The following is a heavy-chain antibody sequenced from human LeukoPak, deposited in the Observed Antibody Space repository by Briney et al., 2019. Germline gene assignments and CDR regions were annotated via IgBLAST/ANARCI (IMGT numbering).Heavy chain of an antibody. J-gene: IGHJ2*01. V-gene: IGHV4-39*01. CDR2: IYYSGST. CDR1: GGSISSSSYY. Sequence: SETLSLTCTVSGGSISSSSYYWGWIRQPPGKGLEWIGSIYYSGSTYYNPSLKSRVTISVDTSKNQFSLKLSSVTAADTAVYYCARRSLIRGWYFDLWGRGTLVTVSS. CDR3: ARRSLIRGWYFDL. D-gene: IGHD6-25*01.